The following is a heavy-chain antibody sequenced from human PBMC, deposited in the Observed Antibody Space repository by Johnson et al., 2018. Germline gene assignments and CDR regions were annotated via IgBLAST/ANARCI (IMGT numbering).Heavy chain of an antibody. Sequence: QVQLVQSGGGVVQPGKSLRVSCVASGFTFGGHGMHWVRQAPGKGLEWVAVIWADGSKKDYLDSVKGRFIIARDNSMNTLYLQMNSLRAEDTALYHCAGDLEAEVALGYLGMAVWGQGTTVTVSS. CDR3: AGDLEAEVALGYLGMAV. CDR2: IWADGSKK. V-gene: IGHV3-33*01. CDR1: GFTFGGHG. J-gene: IGHJ6*02. D-gene: IGHD5-12*01.